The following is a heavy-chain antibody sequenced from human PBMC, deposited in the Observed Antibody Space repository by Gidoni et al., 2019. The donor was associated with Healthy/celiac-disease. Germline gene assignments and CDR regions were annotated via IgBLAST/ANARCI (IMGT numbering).Heavy chain of an antibody. Sequence: QLQLQESGPGLVKPSETLSLTCTVSGGSISSSSYYWGWIRQPPGKGLEWIGSIYYSGSTYYNPSLKSRVTISVDTSKNQFSLKLSSVTAADTAVYYCASSPSYDSSGVWGQGTLVTVSS. CDR3: ASSPSYDSSGV. V-gene: IGHV4-39*01. CDR2: IYYSGST. J-gene: IGHJ4*02. D-gene: IGHD3-22*01. CDR1: GGSISSSSYY.